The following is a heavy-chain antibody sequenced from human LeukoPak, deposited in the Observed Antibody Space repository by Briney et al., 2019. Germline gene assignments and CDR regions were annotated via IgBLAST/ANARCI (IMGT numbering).Heavy chain of an antibody. Sequence: GSLRLSCAASGFTFSSYSMNWVRQAPGKGLEWVSSISSSSSYIYYADSVKGRFTISRDNAKNSLYLQMNSLRAEDTAVYYCARFPTTVVTRDYWGQGTLVTVSS. D-gene: IGHD4-23*01. CDR1: GFTFSSYS. J-gene: IGHJ4*02. CDR3: ARFPTTVVTRDY. CDR2: ISSSSSYI. V-gene: IGHV3-21*01.